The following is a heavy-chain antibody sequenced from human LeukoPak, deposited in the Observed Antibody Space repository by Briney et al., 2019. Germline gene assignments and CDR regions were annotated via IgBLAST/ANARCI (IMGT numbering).Heavy chain of an antibody. D-gene: IGHD6-19*01. CDR2: IYSVGNT. J-gene: IGHJ4*02. V-gene: IGHV4-4*07. CDR1: GGAIREDY. CDR3: ARERGSGWYDMSFDY. Sequence: SETLSLTCRVSGGAIREDYWNWSRKPAGKGLECSGRIYSVGNTNYNPPLKSRVTMSVVTSKNRFSLKLSSVTAAETAVYYCARERGSGWYDMSFDYWGQGTLVTVSS.